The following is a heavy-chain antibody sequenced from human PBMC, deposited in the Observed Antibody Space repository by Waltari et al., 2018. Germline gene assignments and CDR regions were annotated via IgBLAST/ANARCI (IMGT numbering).Heavy chain of an antibody. Sequence: QLQLQESGPGLVKPSETLSLACTVSGDYSTNTNYHWAWIRQPPEKGLQWIATIFFNGNSYYNPSLKGRVLISVDTSKNQFSLRVTSVTVADTAVYFCARRVGDVLTGWPEFFDYWGQGNMVIVSP. J-gene: IGHJ4*02. D-gene: IGHD3-9*01. V-gene: IGHV4-39*07. CDR1: GDYSTNTNYH. CDR3: ARRVGDVLTGWPEFFDY. CDR2: IFFNGNS.